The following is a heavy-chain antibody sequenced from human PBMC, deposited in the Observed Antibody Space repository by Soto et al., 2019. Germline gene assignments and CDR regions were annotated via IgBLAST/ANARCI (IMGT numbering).Heavy chain of an antibody. D-gene: IGHD2-15*01. CDR2: ISSSSSAI. Sequence: EVRLVESGGGLVQPGGSLKLSCETSGFTFSDYSMNWVRQAPGKGLEWVSFISSSSSAIYYADSVKGRFTSSRDNGKNSLYLQMSGLRVEDTAMYYCMGSCSGSVCSFDTYWGQGTLVTVSS. V-gene: IGHV3-48*04. J-gene: IGHJ4*02. CDR1: GFTFSDYS. CDR3: MGSCSGSVCSFDTY.